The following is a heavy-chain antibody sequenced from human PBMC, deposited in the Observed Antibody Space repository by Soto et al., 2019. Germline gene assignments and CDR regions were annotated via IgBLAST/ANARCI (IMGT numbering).Heavy chain of an antibody. J-gene: IGHJ5*02. CDR1: GGSISSSSYY. V-gene: IGHV4-39*07. CDR2: IYYSGST. Sequence: LSLTCTVSGGSISSSSYYWGWIRQPPGKGLEWIGSIYYSGSTYYNPSLKSRVTISVDTSKNQFSLKLSSVTAADTAVYYCARGMVRGVIDWFDPWGQGTLVTVSS. D-gene: IGHD3-10*01. CDR3: ARGMVRGVIDWFDP.